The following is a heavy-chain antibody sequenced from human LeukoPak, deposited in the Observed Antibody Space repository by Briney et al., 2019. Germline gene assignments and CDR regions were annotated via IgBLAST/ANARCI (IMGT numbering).Heavy chain of an antibody. Sequence: SQTLSLTCTVSGGSISSGGYYWSWIRQPPGKGLEWIGYIYHSGSTYYNPSLKSRVTISVDRSKNQFSLKLSSVTAADTAVYYCARGSTTTRTLGGGGAFDIWGQGTMVTVSS. D-gene: IGHD1-26*01. CDR1: GGSISSGGYY. CDR3: ARGSTTTRTLGGGGAFDI. V-gene: IGHV4-30-2*01. CDR2: IYHSGST. J-gene: IGHJ3*02.